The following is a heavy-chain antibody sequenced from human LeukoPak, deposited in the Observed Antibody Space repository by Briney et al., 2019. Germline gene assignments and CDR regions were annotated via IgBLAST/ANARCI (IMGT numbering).Heavy chain of an antibody. CDR2: ISGSGGST. D-gene: IGHD5-18*01. J-gene: IGHJ6*03. Sequence: PGGSLRLSCAASGFTFSSYAMSWVRQAPGKGLEWVPAISGSGGSTYYADSVKGRFTISRDNSKNTLYLQMNSLRAEDTAVYYCAKARDPSYGFYMDVWGKGTTVTVSS. V-gene: IGHV3-23*01. CDR3: AKARDPSYGFYMDV. CDR1: GFTFSSYA.